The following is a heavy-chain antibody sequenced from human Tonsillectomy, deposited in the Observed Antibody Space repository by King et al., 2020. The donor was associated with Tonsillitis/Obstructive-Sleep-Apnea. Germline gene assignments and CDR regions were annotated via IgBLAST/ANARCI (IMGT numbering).Heavy chain of an antibody. CDR1: GFTVSIYA. D-gene: IGHD6-13*01. CDR3: AQGRPFRCSSRGCYFDY. V-gene: IGHV3-23*04. CDR2: ISVSGGGR. Sequence: VQLVESGGGLVQPGGSLRLSCAASGFTVSIYAMSCVRQAPGRWLEWVSAISVSGGGRYYADSVKGRSTITMDKSKNTLYLQMNSLRAEDTAGYYWAQGRPFRCSSRGCYFDYWGQGTLVTVSS. J-gene: IGHJ4*02.